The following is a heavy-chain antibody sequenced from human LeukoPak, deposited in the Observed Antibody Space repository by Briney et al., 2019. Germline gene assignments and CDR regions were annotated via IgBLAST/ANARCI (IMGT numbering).Heavy chain of an antibody. Sequence: GGSLRLSCAASGFTFSSYAMSWVRQAPGKGLEWVSAISGSGGSTYYADSVKDRFTLSRDNSMNTLYLQMNSLRAEDTAVYYCAKDVESGRSADYWGQGTLVTVSS. CDR2: ISGSGGST. J-gene: IGHJ4*02. V-gene: IGHV3-23*01. CDR1: GFTFSSYA. CDR3: AKDVESGRSADY. D-gene: IGHD3-10*01.